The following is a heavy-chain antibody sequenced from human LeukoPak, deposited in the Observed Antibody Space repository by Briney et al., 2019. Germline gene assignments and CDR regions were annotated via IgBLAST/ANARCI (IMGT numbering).Heavy chain of an antibody. D-gene: IGHD6-13*01. V-gene: IGHV3-23*01. CDR1: GFTLSSNA. CDR2: FSRSGGST. Sequence: GESLRLSCAASGFTLSSNAMNWVRQAPGKGLEWVSGFSRSGGSTYYADSVKGRFTISRDKSKNTLYLLMISLRAEDTAVYYCAIRKQQVVPPRAYPYYYGMDVWGQGTTVTVSS. CDR3: AIRKQQVVPPRAYPYYYGMDV. J-gene: IGHJ6*02.